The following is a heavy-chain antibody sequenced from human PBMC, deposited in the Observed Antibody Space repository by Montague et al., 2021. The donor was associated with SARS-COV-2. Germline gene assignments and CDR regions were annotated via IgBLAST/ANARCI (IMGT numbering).Heavy chain of an antibody. J-gene: IGHJ5*02. CDR3: VKRGGGTFFDT. CDR1: GFSLTDNG. V-gene: IGHV3-33*03. CDR2: IWSDGSHK. Sequence: SLRLSCAVSGFSLTDNGMFWVRQAPGKGLEWVAVIWSDGSHKNYVDSVKGRFTVSRDISTNTLFLLMSSLRVDDTAVYYCVKRGGGTFFDTWGQGTLVTVSA. D-gene: IGHD1-26*01.